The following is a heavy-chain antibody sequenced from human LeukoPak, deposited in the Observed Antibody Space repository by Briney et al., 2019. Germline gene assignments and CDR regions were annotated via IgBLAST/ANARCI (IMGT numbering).Heavy chain of an antibody. CDR3: ARAFWSGYYVQ. CDR1: GGSISSYY. D-gene: IGHD3-3*01. J-gene: IGHJ4*02. V-gene: IGHV4-59*01. Sequence: SETLSLTCTVSGGSISSYYWSWIRQPPGKGLEWIGYIYYSGSTNYNPSLKSRVTMSVDTSKNQFSLKLSSVTAADTAVYYCARAFWSGYYVQWGQGTLVTVSS. CDR2: IYYSGST.